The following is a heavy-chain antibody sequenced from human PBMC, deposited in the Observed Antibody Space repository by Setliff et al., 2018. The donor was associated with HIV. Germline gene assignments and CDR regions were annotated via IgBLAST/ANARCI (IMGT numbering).Heavy chain of an antibody. V-gene: IGHV4-34*01. Sequence: SETLSLTCAVSGGSFSVYYWSWIRQPPGKGLEWIGEINHSGSTHYNPSLKSRFIISVDASKNQFSLRVNSVTAADTAVYYCARSLVPSGYYYGGHAFDIWGQGTKVTVSS. D-gene: IGHD3-22*01. J-gene: IGHJ3*02. CDR1: GGSFSVYY. CDR3: ARSLVPSGYYYGGHAFDI. CDR2: INHSGST.